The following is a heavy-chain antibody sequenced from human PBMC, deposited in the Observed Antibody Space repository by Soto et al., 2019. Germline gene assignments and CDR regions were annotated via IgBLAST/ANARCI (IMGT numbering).Heavy chain of an antibody. CDR3: ARDFIAYYYDSSGYYPLDY. J-gene: IGHJ4*02. Sequence: EVQLVESGGGLVQPGGSLRLSCAASGFTFSSYWMSWVRQAPGKGLEWVANIKQDGSEKYYVDSVKGRFTISRDNANNSLYRQMNSLRAEDTAVYYCARDFIAYYYDSSGYYPLDYWGQGTLVTVSS. D-gene: IGHD3-22*01. V-gene: IGHV3-7*01. CDR2: IKQDGSEK. CDR1: GFTFSSYW.